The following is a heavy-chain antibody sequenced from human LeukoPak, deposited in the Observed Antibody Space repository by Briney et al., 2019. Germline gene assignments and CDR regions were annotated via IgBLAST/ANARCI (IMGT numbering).Heavy chain of an antibody. CDR2: ILPGGGDT. D-gene: IGHD6-13*01. CDR1: GFTFSSYA. Sequence: GESLRLSCAASGFTFSSYAMTWVRQAPGKGLEWVSTILPGGGDTYYADSVKGRFTISRDTSKNTLYLQMNTLRVEDTAVYYCAKAWPAAGTFDSWGQGSLVTVSS. J-gene: IGHJ4*02. V-gene: IGHV3-23*01. CDR3: AKAWPAAGTFDS.